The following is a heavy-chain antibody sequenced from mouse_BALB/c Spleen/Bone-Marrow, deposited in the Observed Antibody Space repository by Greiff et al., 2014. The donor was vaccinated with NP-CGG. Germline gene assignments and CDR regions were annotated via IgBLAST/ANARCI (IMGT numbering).Heavy chain of an antibody. V-gene: IGHV1-7*01. Sequence: VQLQQSGAELAKPGASVKMSCKASGYTFTSYWMHWVKQRPGQGLEWIGYINPSTGYTEYNQKFKDKATLTADKSSSTAYMQLSSLTSEDSAFYYCARYHYGYDGFAYWGQGTLVTVSA. D-gene: IGHD2-2*01. CDR1: GYTFTSYW. CDR2: INPSTGYT. CDR3: ARYHYGYDGFAY. J-gene: IGHJ3*01.